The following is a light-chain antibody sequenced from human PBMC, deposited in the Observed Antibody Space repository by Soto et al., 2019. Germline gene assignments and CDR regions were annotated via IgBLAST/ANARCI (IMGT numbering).Light chain of an antibody. CDR3: QQYKSYWT. CDR1: QSISSW. V-gene: IGKV1-5*01. Sequence: DIQMTQSPSTLSASVGDRVTITCRASQSISSWLAWYQQKPGKAPKLLIYDASNLESGVPSRFSGSGSGTEFTLTIKSLKPDDFATYYCQQYKSYWTFGQGTKVDIK. J-gene: IGKJ1*01. CDR2: DAS.